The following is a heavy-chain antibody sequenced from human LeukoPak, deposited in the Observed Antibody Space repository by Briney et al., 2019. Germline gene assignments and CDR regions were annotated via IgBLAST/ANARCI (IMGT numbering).Heavy chain of an antibody. Sequence: QPGGSLRLSCAASGFTFSSYAMSWVRQAPGKGLEWVSTLIAGGSGSDYADSVKGRFTISRDSSKNTVYLQMNSLRAEDSAVYYCAKRGLGQLTYFFENWGQGALVTVSS. CDR1: GFTFSSYA. CDR3: AKRGLGQLTYFFEN. D-gene: IGHD6-13*01. V-gene: IGHV3-23*01. CDR2: LIAGGSGS. J-gene: IGHJ4*02.